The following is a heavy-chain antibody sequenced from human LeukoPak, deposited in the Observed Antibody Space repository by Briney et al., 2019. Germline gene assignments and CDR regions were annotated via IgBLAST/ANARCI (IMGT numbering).Heavy chain of an antibody. CDR3: AKDQGYYGSGSYKEYFQH. J-gene: IGHJ1*01. CDR1: GFTFSSYA. CDR2: ISGSGDTT. Sequence: GGSLRLSCAASGFTFSSYAMTWVRQAPGKGLEWVSAISGSGDTTYYADSVKGRFTTSRDNSKNTLYLQMNSLRAEDTAVYYCAKDQGYYGSGSYKEYFQHWGQGTLVTVSS. V-gene: IGHV3-23*01. D-gene: IGHD3-10*01.